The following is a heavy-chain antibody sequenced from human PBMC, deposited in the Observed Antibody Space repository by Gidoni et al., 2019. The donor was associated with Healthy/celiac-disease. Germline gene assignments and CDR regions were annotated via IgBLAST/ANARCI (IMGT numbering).Heavy chain of an antibody. D-gene: IGHD5-18*01. V-gene: IGHV4-61*01. CDR1: GGSVSSGIYY. CDR2: IYYSGST. J-gene: IGHJ4*02. CDR3: AIVPSRYSYGPRRGFFDY. Sequence: QVQLQESGPGLVKPSETLSLTCTVSGGSVSSGIYYWSWIRQPPGKGLEWIGYIYYSGSTNYHPSLKSRVTISVDTSKNQFSLKLSSVTAADTAVYYCAIVPSRYSYGPRRGFFDYWGQGTLVTVSS.